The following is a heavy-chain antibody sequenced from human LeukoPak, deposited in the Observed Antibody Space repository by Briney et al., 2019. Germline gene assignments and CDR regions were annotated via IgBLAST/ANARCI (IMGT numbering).Heavy chain of an antibody. J-gene: IGHJ4*02. CDR2: IRSKAYGGTT. CDR1: GFTFGDYS. V-gene: IGHV3-49*04. D-gene: IGHD3-16*01. CDR3: TRDYDYVWGSFGY. Sequence: GGSLRLSCTASGFTFGDYSMSWVRQAPGKGLEWVGFIRSKAYGGTTEYAASVKGRFTISRDDSKSIAYLQMNSLKIEDAAVYYCTRDYDYVWGSFGYWGQGTLVTVSS.